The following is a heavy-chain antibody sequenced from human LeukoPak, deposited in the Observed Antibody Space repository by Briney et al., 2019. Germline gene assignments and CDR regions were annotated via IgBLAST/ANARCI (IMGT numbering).Heavy chain of an antibody. D-gene: IGHD6-19*01. CDR2: IYTSGST. CDR1: GGSISSSSYY. J-gene: IGHJ4*02. Sequence: SETLSLTCTVSGGSISSSSYYWGWIRQPPGKGLEWIGRIYTSGSTNYNPSLKSRVTISVDTSKNQFSLKLSSVTAADTAVYYCARDPEAVAEEYYFDYWGQGTLVTVSS. CDR3: ARDPEAVAEEYYFDY. V-gene: IGHV4-39*07.